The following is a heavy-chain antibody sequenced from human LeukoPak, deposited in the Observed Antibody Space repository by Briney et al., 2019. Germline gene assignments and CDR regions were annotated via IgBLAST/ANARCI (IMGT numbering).Heavy chain of an antibody. V-gene: IGHV3-33*01. CDR1: GFSFSNHG. Sequence: GGSLRLSCAASGFSFSNHGMHWVRQAPGKRLEWVSVIWDDGNNKKYANSVNGRFTISRDNSKNTLYLQMNGPTAEDTAMYYCARDSYQDYYGRFDPWGQGTLVIVSS. D-gene: IGHD3-10*01. J-gene: IGHJ5*02. CDR3: ARDSYQDYYGRFDP. CDR2: IWDDGNNK.